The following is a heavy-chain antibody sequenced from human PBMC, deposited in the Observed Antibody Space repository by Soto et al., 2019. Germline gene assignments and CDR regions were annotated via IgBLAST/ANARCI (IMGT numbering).Heavy chain of an antibody. J-gene: IGHJ4*02. CDR1: GFTFSSYA. CDR3: ARDGQLDY. D-gene: IGHD6-6*01. CDR2: ISGSGGSA. V-gene: IGHV3-23*01. Sequence: PGGSLRLSCAASGFTFSSYAMSWVRQAPGKGLEWVSAISGSGGSAYHADSVKGRSTISRGTSKNTLYLQMNSLRPEDTAVYYCARDGQLDYWGQGTLVTVSS.